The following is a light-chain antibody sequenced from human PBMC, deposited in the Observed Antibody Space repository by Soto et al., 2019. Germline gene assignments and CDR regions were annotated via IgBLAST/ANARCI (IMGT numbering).Light chain of an antibody. CDR2: DVS. CDR3: SAYTSSSTPNV. V-gene: IGLV2-14*01. J-gene: IGLJ1*01. CDR1: SSDVGGYNY. Sequence: QSALTQPASVSGSPGQSITISCTGTSSDVGGYNYVSWYQQHPGKAPKLMIYDVSNRPSGVSKRFSGSKSGNTASLTISGLQSEDEADYYCSAYTSSSTPNVFGTGTKRTVL.